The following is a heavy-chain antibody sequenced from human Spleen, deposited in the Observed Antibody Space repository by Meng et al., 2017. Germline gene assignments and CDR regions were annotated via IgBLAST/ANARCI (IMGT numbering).Heavy chain of an antibody. CDR2: IYSGGST. CDR3: VTDRANLFDY. V-gene: IGHV3-53*01. J-gene: IGHJ4*02. Sequence: GESLKISCAASGFTVSSNYMSWVRQAPGKGLEWVSVIYSGGSTYYADSVKGRFTISRDDAKNSLYLQMNGLSAEDTAVFYCVTDRANLFDYWGQGTLVTVSS. CDR1: GFTVSSNY.